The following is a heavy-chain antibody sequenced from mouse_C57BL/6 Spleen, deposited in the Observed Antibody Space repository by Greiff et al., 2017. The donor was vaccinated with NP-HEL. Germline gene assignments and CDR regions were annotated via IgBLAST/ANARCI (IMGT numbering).Heavy chain of an antibody. D-gene: IGHD3-1*01. Sequence: VQLQQSGPELVKPGASVKISCKASGYTFTDYYMNWVKQSHGKSLEWIGDINPNNGGTSYNQKFKGKATLTVDKSSSTAYMELRSLTSEDSAVYYCARDPGGDSDYWGQGTTLTVSS. J-gene: IGHJ2*01. CDR1: GYTFTDYY. CDR3: ARDPGGDSDY. CDR2: INPNNGGT. V-gene: IGHV1-26*01.